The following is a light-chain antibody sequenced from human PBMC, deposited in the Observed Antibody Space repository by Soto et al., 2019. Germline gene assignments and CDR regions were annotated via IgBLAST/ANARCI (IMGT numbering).Light chain of an antibody. V-gene: IGKV1-5*01. J-gene: IGKJ4*01. Sequence: DIQMTQSPSTLSASVGDRVTITCRASQSISSWLAWYQQKPGKVPKLLIYDASSLQSGVPSRFSGSGSGTEFTLTIISLQPDDIATYFCQQYNTYPLTFGGGTKVEI. CDR2: DAS. CDR1: QSISSW. CDR3: QQYNTYPLT.